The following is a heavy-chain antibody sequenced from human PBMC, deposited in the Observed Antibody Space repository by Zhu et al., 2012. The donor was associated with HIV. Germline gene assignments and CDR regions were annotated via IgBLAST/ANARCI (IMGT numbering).Heavy chain of an antibody. J-gene: IGHJ6*03. CDR3: ARDRPGSGSYYYPYYYYMDV. D-gene: IGHD3-10*01. Sequence: QVQLQESGPGLVKPSETLSLTCTVSGGSISSYYWSWIRQPPGKGLEWIGYIYYSGSTNYNPSLKSRVTISVDTSKNQFSLKLSSVTAADTAVYYCARDRPGSGSYYYPYYYYMDVWGQRDHGHRLL. CDR2: IYYSGST. CDR1: GGSISSYY. V-gene: IGHV4-59*01.